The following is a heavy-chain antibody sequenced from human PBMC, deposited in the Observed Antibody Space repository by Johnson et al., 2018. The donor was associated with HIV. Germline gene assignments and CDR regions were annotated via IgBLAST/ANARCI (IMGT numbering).Heavy chain of an antibody. CDR1: GFTFSSYD. CDR2: IGTAGDT. CDR3: ARESSIAAAGGDGAFDI. V-gene: IGHV3-13*01. D-gene: IGHD6-13*01. Sequence: VQLVESGGGLKQPGGSLRLSCAASGFTFSSYDMHWVRQATGKGLEWVSAIGTAGDTYYPGSVKGRFTISRDNSKNTLYLQMNSLRAEDTAVYYCARESSIAAAGGDGAFDIWGRGTMLTVSS. J-gene: IGHJ3*02.